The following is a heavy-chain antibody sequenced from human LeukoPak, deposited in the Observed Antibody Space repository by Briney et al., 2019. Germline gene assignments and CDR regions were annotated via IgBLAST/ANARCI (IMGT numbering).Heavy chain of an antibody. CDR2: INHSGST. J-gene: IGHJ4*02. V-gene: IGHV4-34*01. Sequence: PSETLSLTCAVYGGSFSGYYWSWIRQPPVKGLEWIGEINHSGSTNYNPSLKSRVTISVDTSKNQFSLKLSSVTAADTAVYYCARKRNYYYGSGSPYYFDYWGQGTLVTVSS. D-gene: IGHD3-10*01. CDR3: ARKRNYYYGSGSPYYFDY. CDR1: GGSFSGYY.